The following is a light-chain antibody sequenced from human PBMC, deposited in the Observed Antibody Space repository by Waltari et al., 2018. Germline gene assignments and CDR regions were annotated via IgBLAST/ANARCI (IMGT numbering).Light chain of an antibody. V-gene: IGLV1-47*01. J-gene: IGLJ3*02. Sequence: HSVLPPPPSPSGTPGQRVPISCSGSSSNICIRSVHCYQQLPGTAPKLLIDRSNQRPLGVPDRFSGSKSGTADSLAISGLRSEDEADYYCAAWDDSLSVNWVFGGGTKLTVL. CDR3: AAWDDSLSVNWV. CDR2: RSN. CDR1: SSNICIRS.